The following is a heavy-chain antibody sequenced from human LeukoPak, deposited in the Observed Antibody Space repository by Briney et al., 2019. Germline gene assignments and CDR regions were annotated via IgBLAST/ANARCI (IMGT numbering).Heavy chain of an antibody. CDR3: ARDYVGGWYQIYY. J-gene: IGHJ4*02. CDR2: ISYSGST. D-gene: IGHD6-19*01. V-gene: IGHV4-59*12. Sequence: KASETLSPTCTVSGGSISSYYWSWIRQPPGKGLEWIGYISYSGSTNYNPSLKSRLTISLDTSKRQFSLNLNSVTVADTALYYCARDYVGGWYQIYYWGQGTLFTVSS. CDR1: GGSISSYY.